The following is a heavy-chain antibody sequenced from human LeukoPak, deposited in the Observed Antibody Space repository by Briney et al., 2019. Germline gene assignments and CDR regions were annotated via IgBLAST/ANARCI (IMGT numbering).Heavy chain of an antibody. V-gene: IGHV3-48*04. CDR2: ITSTSDTI. CDR1: GFTFSSYA. D-gene: IGHD1-26*01. Sequence: GGSLRLSCAASGFTFSSYAMSWVRQAPGKGLEWLSYITSTSDTIYYADSVKGRFTVSRDNAMNSLYLQMNSLRVEDTAVYYCVASGRYPPAHFDYWGQGTLVTVSS. CDR3: VASGRYPPAHFDY. J-gene: IGHJ4*02.